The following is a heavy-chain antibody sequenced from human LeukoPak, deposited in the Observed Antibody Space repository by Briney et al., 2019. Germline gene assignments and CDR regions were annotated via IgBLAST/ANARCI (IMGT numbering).Heavy chain of an antibody. D-gene: IGHD5-18*01. CDR2: IYYSGNT. CDR3: ARVLWLMDYYYYMDV. CDR1: GGCFNSYSYY. J-gene: IGHJ6*03. V-gene: IGHV4-39*07. Sequence: SETLSLTCTVSGGCFNSYSYYWGWVRQPPGKGLEWIGSIYYSGNTYYNPSLKSRITISVDMSKNQFSLKLSSVTAADTAVYYCARVLWLMDYYYYMDVWGKGTTVTVSS.